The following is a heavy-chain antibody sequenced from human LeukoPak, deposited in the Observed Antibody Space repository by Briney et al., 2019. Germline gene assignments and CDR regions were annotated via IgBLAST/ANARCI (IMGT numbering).Heavy chain of an antibody. J-gene: IGHJ4*02. CDR3: ARDGYNSGWGRTFTFDY. V-gene: IGHV4-4*02. D-gene: IGHD6-19*01. Sequence: KPSGTLSLTCAVSGGSISSNYWWNWVRQPPGKGLEWIGEIFHGGSTNYNPSLKSRVTISVDKSKNQFSLNLSSVTAADTAVYYCARDGYNSGWGRTFTFDYWGQGARVTVSS. CDR2: IFHGGST. CDR1: GGSISSNYW.